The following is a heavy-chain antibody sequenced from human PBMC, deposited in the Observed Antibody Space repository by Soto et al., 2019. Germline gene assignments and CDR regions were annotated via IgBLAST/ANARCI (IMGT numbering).Heavy chain of an antibody. CDR3: ARAGERMVVFDY. Sequence: GGSPRLSCAAPGFTFSSHDMHWVRQVTGKGLEWVSGIDSAGDAKYQVSVKGRFTVSRENAKNSLHLQMNSLRAGDTAVYYCARAGERMVVFDYCGRGSLDPVSS. J-gene: IGHJ4*01. V-gene: IGHV3-13*01. D-gene: IGHD2-15*01. CDR1: GFTFSSHD. CDR2: IDSAGDA.